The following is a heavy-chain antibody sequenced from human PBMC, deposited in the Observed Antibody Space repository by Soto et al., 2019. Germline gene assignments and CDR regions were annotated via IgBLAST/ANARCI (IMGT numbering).Heavy chain of an antibody. J-gene: IGHJ4*02. V-gene: IGHV3-30-3*01. Sequence: QVQLVESGGGVVQPGRSLRLSCAASGFTFSSYAMHWVRQAPGKGLEWVAVISYDGSNKYYADSVKGRFTISRDNSKNTLYLQMNSLRAEDTAVYYCARGTYYYDPRFDYWGQGTLVTVSS. D-gene: IGHD3-22*01. CDR2: ISYDGSNK. CDR1: GFTFSSYA. CDR3: ARGTYYYDPRFDY.